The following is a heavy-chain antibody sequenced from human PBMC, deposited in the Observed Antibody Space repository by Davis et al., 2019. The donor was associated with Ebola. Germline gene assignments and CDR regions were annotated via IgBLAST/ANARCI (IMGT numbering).Heavy chain of an antibody. V-gene: IGHV3-23*01. CDR3: AKDTSNVWFDV. D-gene: IGHD6-19*01. CDR1: GFVFSSYV. J-gene: IGHJ3*01. Sequence: GGSLRLSCAASGFVFSSYVMSWVRRAPGKGLEWFSTLGLSADTYYADSVKGRFTISRDNSKNTLHLQMNSLRVEDTAIYYCAKDTSNVWFDVWGQGTMVTVSS. CDR2: LGLSADT.